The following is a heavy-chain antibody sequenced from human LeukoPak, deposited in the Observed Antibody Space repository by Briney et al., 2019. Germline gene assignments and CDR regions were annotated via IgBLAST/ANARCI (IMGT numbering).Heavy chain of an antibody. CDR3: ARGWGFFDY. V-gene: IGHV4-59*08. CDR1: GGSISSYY. CDR2: IYYSGNT. Sequence: SETPSLTCTVSGGSISSYYWNWIRQPPGKGLEWVGYIYYSGNTNYNPSLKSRVTISLNTSKNQFSLKLSSVTAADTAVYYCARGWGFFDYWGQGTLVTVSS. D-gene: IGHD3-16*01. J-gene: IGHJ4*02.